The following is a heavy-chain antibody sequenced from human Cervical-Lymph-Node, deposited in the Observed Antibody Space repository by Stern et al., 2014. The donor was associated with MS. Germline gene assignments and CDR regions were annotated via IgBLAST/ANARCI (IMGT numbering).Heavy chain of an antibody. CDR2: IFWDDDE. D-gene: IGHD2-2*01. J-gene: IGHJ3*01. CDR3: AYPFSTCPPGAFHV. V-gene: IGHV2-5*02. Sequence: QVTLKESGPTLVRPTQTLTLTCSFSGFSLTTSGVGVGWIRQPPGMALEWLAVIFWDDDERYSPSLQNSLAIPKAPPNTQLVLTLPEMDPADTATYFCAYPFSTCPPGAFHVWGPGTMVTASS. CDR1: GFSLTTSGVG.